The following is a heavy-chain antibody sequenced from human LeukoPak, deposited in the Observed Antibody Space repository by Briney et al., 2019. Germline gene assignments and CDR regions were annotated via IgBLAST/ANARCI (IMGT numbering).Heavy chain of an antibody. CDR1: GFTFSSYS. V-gene: IGHV3-21*01. CDR3: ARDFDVIARTGSNYYYMDV. Sequence: PGGSLRLSCAASGFTFSSYSMNWVRQAPGKGLEWVSSISSSSSYIYYADSVKGRFTISRDNAKNSLYLQMNSLRAEDTAVYYCARDFDVIARTGSNYYYMDVWGKGTTVTVSS. CDR2: ISSSSSYI. J-gene: IGHJ6*03. D-gene: IGHD3-16*02.